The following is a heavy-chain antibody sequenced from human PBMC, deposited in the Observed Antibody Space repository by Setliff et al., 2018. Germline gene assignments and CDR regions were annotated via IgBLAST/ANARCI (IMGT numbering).Heavy chain of an antibody. J-gene: IGHJ6*03. Sequence: SETLSLTCTVSGGSISSYSWSWIRQPPGKGLQWIGYISYSGATNYSPSLKSRVTISVDTAKNQVSLKLTSVTVADPAVYYCARARYSSGWYGGGGAFYYMDAWGKGTTVTVSS. CDR3: ARARYSSGWYGGGGAFYYMDA. D-gene: IGHD6-19*01. CDR1: GGSISSYS. V-gene: IGHV4-59*08. CDR2: ISYSGAT.